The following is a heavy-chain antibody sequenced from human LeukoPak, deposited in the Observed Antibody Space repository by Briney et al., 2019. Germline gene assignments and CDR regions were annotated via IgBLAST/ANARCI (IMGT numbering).Heavy chain of an antibody. J-gene: IGHJ4*02. CDR2: ISYDGSNK. CDR3: AKVRDGYVAY. V-gene: IGHV3-30*04. D-gene: IGHD2-21*02. CDR1: GFTFSSYA. Sequence: PGGSLRLSCAASGFTFSSYAMHWVRQAPGKGLEWVAVISYDGSNKYYADSVKGRFTISRDNSKNTLYLQMNSLRAEDTAVYYCAKVRDGYVAYWGQGTLVTVSS.